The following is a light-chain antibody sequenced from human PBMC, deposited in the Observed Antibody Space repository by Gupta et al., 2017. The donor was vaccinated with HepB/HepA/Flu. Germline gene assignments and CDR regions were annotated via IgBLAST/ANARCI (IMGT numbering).Light chain of an antibody. CDR3: QSADSSGTYVV. CDR2: KDS. J-gene: IGLJ2*01. Sequence: SYELTQPPSVSMSPGQTARITCPGDALPKQYAYWYQQKPGQAPVLVIYKDSERPSGIPERFSGSSSGTTVTLTISGVQAEDEADYYCQSADSSGTYVVFGGGTKLTVL. V-gene: IGLV3-25*03. CDR1: ALPKQY.